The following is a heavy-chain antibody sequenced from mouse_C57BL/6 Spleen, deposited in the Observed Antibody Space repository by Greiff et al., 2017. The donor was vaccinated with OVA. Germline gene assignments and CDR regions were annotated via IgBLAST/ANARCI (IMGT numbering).Heavy chain of an antibody. Sequence: QVQLQQSGPGLVQPSQSLSITCTVSGFSLTSYGVHWVRQSPGKGLEWLGVIWRGGSTDYNAAFMSRLSITKDNSKSQVFFKMNSLQADDTAIYYCAAPSSRYGTPDWFAYWGQGTLVTVSA. J-gene: IGHJ3*01. V-gene: IGHV2-5*01. D-gene: IGHD1-1*01. CDR3: AAPSSRYGTPDWFAY. CDR2: IWRGGST. CDR1: GFSLTSYG.